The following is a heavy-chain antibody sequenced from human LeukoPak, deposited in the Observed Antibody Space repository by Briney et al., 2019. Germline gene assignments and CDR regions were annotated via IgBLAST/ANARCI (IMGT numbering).Heavy chain of an antibody. CDR2: INLDGGKK. CDR3: AKDLGSGYDCLDY. Sequence: GGSLRLSCPTSGFTFSHYWMSWVRQAPGKGLEWLAKINLDGGKKYHVDSVKGRFTISRDNSKNTLYLQMNSLRAEDTAVYYCAKDLGSGYDCLDYWGQGTLVTVSS. J-gene: IGHJ4*02. CDR1: GFTFSHYW. V-gene: IGHV3-7*01. D-gene: IGHD5-12*01.